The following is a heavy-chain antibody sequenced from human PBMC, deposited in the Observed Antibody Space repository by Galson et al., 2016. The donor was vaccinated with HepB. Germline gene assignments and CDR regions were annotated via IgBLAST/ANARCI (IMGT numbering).Heavy chain of an antibody. Sequence: SLRLSCAASGFTLSSFAMSWVRQAPGKGLEWVAAISGSASRTYSAGSVKGRFTISRDNSKNTLYLLMNSLRAENTAIYYCAKDQRYMESSGWYDFDFWGQGTLVIVAS. D-gene: IGHD6-19*01. CDR1: GFTLSSFA. V-gene: IGHV3-23*01. CDR2: ISGSASRT. J-gene: IGHJ4*02. CDR3: AKDQRYMESSGWYDFDF.